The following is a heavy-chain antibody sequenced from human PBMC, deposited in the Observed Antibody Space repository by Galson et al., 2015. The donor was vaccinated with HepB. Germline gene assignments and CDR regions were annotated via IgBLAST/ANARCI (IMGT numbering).Heavy chain of an antibody. J-gene: IGHJ3*02. Sequence: SLRLSCAASGFTFSSYSTNWVRQAPGKGLEWVSSISSSSSYIYYADSVKGRFTISRDNAKNSLYLQMNSLRAEDTAVYYCARDTHPMDTAMQDAFNIWGQGTMVTVSS. CDR3: ARDTHPMDTAMQDAFNI. CDR1: GFTFSSYS. V-gene: IGHV3-21*01. CDR2: ISSSSSYI. D-gene: IGHD5-18*01.